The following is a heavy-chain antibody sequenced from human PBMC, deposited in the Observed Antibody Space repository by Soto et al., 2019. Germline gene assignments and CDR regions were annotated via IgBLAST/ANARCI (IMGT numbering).Heavy chain of an antibody. CDR1: GGSISSGGYY. Sequence: QVQLQESGPGLVKPSQTLSLTCTVSGGSISSGGYYWSWIRQHPGKGLEWIGYIYYSGSTYYNPSLKTRVTISVDTSKNQFSLKLSSVTAADTAVYYCARSSTSANYFDYWSQGTLVTVSS. V-gene: IGHV4-31*03. J-gene: IGHJ4*02. D-gene: IGHD2-2*01. CDR3: ARSSTSANYFDY. CDR2: IYYSGST.